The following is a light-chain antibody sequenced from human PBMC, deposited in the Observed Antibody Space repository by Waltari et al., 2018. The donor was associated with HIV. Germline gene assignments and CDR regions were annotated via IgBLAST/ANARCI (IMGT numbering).Light chain of an antibody. Sequence: SRSNIGSNSVNWYQHFPGTAPKLLIYGDSLRPSGVPARFSGSKFGTSASLVITGLQSGDEAAYYCSTWDDRLNGPVVLGGGTRWTVL. CDR1: RSNIGSNS. CDR3: STWDDRLNGPVV. J-gene: IGLJ2*01. CDR2: GDS. V-gene: IGLV1-44*01.